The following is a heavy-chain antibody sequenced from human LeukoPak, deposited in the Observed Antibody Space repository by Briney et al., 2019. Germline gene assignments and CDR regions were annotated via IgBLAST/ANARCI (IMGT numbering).Heavy chain of an antibody. Sequence: GGSLRLSCAASGFTFSSYEMNWVRQAPGKGLEWASYISSSGSTIYYADSVKGRFTISRDNAKNSLYLQMNSLRAEDTAVYYCARDASWFGDWDYWGQGTLVTVSS. V-gene: IGHV3-48*03. D-gene: IGHD3-10*01. CDR2: ISSSGSTI. J-gene: IGHJ4*02. CDR1: GFTFSSYE. CDR3: ARDASWFGDWDY.